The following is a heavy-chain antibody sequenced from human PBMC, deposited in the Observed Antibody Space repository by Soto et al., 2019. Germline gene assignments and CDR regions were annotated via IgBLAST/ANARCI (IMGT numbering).Heavy chain of an antibody. J-gene: IGHJ6*02. CDR1: GGSISSGDSY. CDR2: IYHSGST. Sequence: QVQLQESGPGLVKPSQTLSLTCTVSGGSISSGDSYWSWIRQSPGKGLEWIGYIYHSGSTYYKSSFRGRVTISVDTSKNQFSLNLNSVTAADTAVDFCAREGAASHSYYYGTDVWGQGTTVTVSS. CDR3: AREGAASHSYYYGTDV. D-gene: IGHD3-16*01. V-gene: IGHV4-30-4*01.